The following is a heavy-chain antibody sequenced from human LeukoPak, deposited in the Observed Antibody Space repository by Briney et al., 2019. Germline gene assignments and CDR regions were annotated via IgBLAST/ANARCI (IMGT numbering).Heavy chain of an antibody. Sequence: GGSLRLSCAASGFTFSSYGMHWVRQAPGKGLEWVSVIYSGGSTYYADSVKGRFTISRDNSKNTLYLQMNSLRAEDTAVYYCARVPCSGGSCYENAFDIWGQGTMVTVSS. J-gene: IGHJ3*02. CDR2: IYSGGST. CDR1: GFTFSSYG. D-gene: IGHD2-15*01. V-gene: IGHV3-66*01. CDR3: ARVPCSGGSCYENAFDI.